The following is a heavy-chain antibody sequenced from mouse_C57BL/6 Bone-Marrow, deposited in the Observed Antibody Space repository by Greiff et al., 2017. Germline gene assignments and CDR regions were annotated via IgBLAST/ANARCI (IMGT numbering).Heavy chain of an antibody. J-gene: IGHJ4*01. CDR1: GYTFTDYE. V-gene: IGHV1-15*01. CDR2: IDPETGGT. CDR3: TDYYGSSTEGSMDY. Sequence: QVQLQQSGAELVRPGASVTLSCKASGYTFTDYEMHWVKQTPVHGLEWIGAIDPETGGTAYNQKFKGKAILTADKSSSTAYMELRSLTSEDSAVYYCTDYYGSSTEGSMDYWGQGTSVTVSS. D-gene: IGHD1-1*01.